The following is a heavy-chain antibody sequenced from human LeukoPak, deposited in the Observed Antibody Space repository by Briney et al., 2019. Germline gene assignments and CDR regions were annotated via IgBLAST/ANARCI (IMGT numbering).Heavy chain of an antibody. V-gene: IGHV3-33*08. CDR3: ARPAPPDCSSTSCYGRYYYYGMDV. CDR2: IWYDGSNK. Sequence: PGGSLRLSCAASGFSFSNAWMSWVRQAPGKGLEWVAVIWYDGSNKYYADSVKGRFTISRDNSKNTLYLQMNSLRAEDTAVYYCARPAPPDCSSTSCYGRYYYYGMDVWGQGTTVTVSS. CDR1: GFSFSNAW. D-gene: IGHD2-2*01. J-gene: IGHJ6*02.